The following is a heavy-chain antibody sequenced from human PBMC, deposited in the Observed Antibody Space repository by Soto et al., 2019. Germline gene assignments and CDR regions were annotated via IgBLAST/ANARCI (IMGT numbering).Heavy chain of an antibody. Sequence: QVQLVQSGDEVKKPGASVKVSCKASGYIFVNYGIAWVRQAPGPGLEWKGWISPYTGNTHSATQVQGRLTMTTDTSTSTAYMDLGSLTSDDTAVYYCVMVDNYVTPTPQDVWGQGTTVTVSS. CDR2: ISPYTGNT. D-gene: IGHD3-16*01. J-gene: IGHJ6*02. CDR3: VMVDNYVTPTPQDV. CDR1: GYIFVNYG. V-gene: IGHV1-18*01.